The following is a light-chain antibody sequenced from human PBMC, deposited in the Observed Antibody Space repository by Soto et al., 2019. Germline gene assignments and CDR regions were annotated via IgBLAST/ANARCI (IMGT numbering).Light chain of an antibody. Sequence: QAVVTQPPSASGTPGQRVTISRSGSSSNIGSNTVNWYQQLPGTAPKLLIYSNNQRPSGVPDRFSGSKSGTSASLAISGLQSEDEADYYCAAWDDSLNGDWVFGGGTKLTVL. CDR2: SNN. J-gene: IGLJ3*02. V-gene: IGLV1-44*01. CDR1: SSNIGSNT. CDR3: AAWDDSLNGDWV.